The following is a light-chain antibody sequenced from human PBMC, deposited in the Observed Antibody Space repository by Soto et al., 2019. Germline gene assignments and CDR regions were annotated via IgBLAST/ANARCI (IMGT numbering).Light chain of an antibody. CDR1: SSDVGAYNY. J-gene: IGLJ1*01. CDR2: EVG. CDR3: SSYTSSSSYV. V-gene: IGLV2-14*01. Sequence: QSVLTQPASVSGSPGQSITISCTGTSSDVGAYNYVSWYQQHPGKAPKLMIFEVGNRPSGISSRFSGSKSGNTASLTISGLQPEDEGDYYCSSYTSSSSYVFGTGTKVTVL.